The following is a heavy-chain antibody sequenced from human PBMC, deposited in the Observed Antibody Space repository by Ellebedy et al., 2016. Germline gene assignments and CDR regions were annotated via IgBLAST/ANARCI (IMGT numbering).Heavy chain of an antibody. V-gene: IGHV2-70*11. J-gene: IGHJ5*01. Sequence: SGPTLVKPTQTLTLTCTFSGFSLTTRGMCVSWIRQSPGKAPEWLARIAWDDDKYYNKSLTTRLSISKDTSNNQVVLTMTNMDPLDTATYYCARTDSGSSGAVWFWFDSWGQGTLVTVSS. CDR1: GFSLTTRGMC. CDR3: ARTDSGSSGAVWFWFDS. CDR2: IAWDDDK. D-gene: IGHD1-26*01.